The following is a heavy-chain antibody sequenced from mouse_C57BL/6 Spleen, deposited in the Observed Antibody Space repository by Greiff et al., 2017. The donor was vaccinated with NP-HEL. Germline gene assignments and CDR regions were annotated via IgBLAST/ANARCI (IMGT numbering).Heavy chain of an antibody. D-gene: IGHD3-2*02. CDR2: IDPNSGGT. V-gene: IGHV1-72*01. J-gene: IGHJ2*01. CDR1: GYTFTSYW. CDR3: ARGSSGYHY. Sequence: QVHVKQSGAELVKPGASVKLSCKASGYTFTSYWMHWVKQRPGRGLEWIGRIDPNSGGTKYNEKFKSKATLTVDKPSSTAYMQISSLTSEDSAVYYCARGSSGYHYWGQGTTLTVSS.